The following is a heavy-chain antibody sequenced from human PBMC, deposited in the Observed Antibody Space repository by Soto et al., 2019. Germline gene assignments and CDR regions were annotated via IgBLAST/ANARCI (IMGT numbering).Heavy chain of an antibody. D-gene: IGHD3-3*01. J-gene: IGHJ5*02. CDR1: GGSFSGYY. Sequence: PSETLSLTCAVYGGSFSGYYWSWIRQPPGKGLEWIGEINHSGSTNYNPSLKSRVTISVDTSKNQFSLKLSSVTAADTAVYYCASYYDFWSGPYFDPCGQGTMVTVSS. CDR2: INHSGST. CDR3: ASYYDFWSGPYFDP. V-gene: IGHV4-34*01.